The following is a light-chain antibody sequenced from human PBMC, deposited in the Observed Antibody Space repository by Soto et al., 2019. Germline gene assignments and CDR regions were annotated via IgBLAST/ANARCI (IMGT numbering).Light chain of an antibody. CDR1: QSVSNS. J-gene: IGKJ5*01. CDR3: HQRYNWPRVT. Sequence: EIVLTQSPATLSLPPGERVTLSCRASQSVSNSLAWYQQKPGQPPRLLIYDVSNRATGIPARFSGSGSGTDFTLTITSLEPEDFAVYFCHQRYNWPRVTFGQGTRREIK. CDR2: DVS. V-gene: IGKV3-11*01.